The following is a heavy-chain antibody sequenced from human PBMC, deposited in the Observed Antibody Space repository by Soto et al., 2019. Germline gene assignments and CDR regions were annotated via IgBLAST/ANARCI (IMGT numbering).Heavy chain of an antibody. D-gene: IGHD6-13*01. V-gene: IGHV5-51*03. Sequence: GESLKISCKGSGHSFTSYWIAWVRQMPGQGLEWMGIIYPDDSDTRYSPSFQGQVTISGDKSINTAYLQWSSLKASDTAMCFCARLNYPIGGYGMDVWGQGTTVTVSS. CDR2: IYPDDSDT. J-gene: IGHJ6*02. CDR1: GHSFTSYW. CDR3: ARLNYPIGGYGMDV.